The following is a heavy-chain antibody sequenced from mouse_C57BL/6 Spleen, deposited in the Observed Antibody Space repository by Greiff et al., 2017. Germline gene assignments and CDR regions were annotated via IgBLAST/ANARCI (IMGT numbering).Heavy chain of an antibody. J-gene: IGHJ2*01. CDR3: ARETVVATRYFDY. CDR1: GFNIKDYY. CDR2: IDPEDGEP. D-gene: IGHD1-1*01. V-gene: IGHV14-2*01. Sequence: VQLQQSGAELVKPGASVKLSCTASGFNIKDYYMHWVKQRTEQGLEWIGRIDPEDGEPKYAPKFQGKATITADTSSNTAYLQLSSLTSEDTAVNYCARETVVATRYFDYWGQGTTLTVSS.